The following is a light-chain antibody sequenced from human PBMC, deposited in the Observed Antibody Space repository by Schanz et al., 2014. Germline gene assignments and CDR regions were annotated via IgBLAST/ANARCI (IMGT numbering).Light chain of an antibody. V-gene: IGKV3-11*01. CDR2: DAS. CDR3: QQRSNWPPLT. CDR1: QSVTSAY. J-gene: IGKJ4*01. Sequence: EVVLTQSPATLSLSPGETATLSCRASQSVTSAYLAWYQQKPGQAPRLLIHDASNRATGIPARFSGSGAGTDFTLTISSLEPEDFAVYYCQQRSNWPPLTFGGGTKVEIK.